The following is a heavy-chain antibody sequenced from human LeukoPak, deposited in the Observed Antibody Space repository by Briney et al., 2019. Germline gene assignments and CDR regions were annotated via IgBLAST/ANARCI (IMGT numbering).Heavy chain of an antibody. V-gene: IGHV1-46*01. CDR3: ARSLRRSGYYSPFDY. CDR1: GYTFTSYY. D-gene: IGHD3-22*01. Sequence: GASVKVSCKASGYTFTSYYMHWVRQAPGQGLEWMGIINPSGGSTSYAQKFQGRVTMTRDTSTSTVYMELSSLRSEDTAVYYCARSLRRSGYYSPFDYWGQGTLVTVSS. CDR2: INPSGGST. J-gene: IGHJ4*02.